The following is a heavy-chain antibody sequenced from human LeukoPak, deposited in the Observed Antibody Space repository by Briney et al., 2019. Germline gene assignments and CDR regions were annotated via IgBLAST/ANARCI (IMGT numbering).Heavy chain of an antibody. CDR1: GGSISSYY. J-gene: IGHJ3*02. V-gene: IGHV4-59*01. CDR3: VRLQPNTGEWAFDI. Sequence: PSETLSLTCTVSGGSISSYYWSWIRQPPGEGLEWIGYISNGGSTKYNPSLKSRVTISVETSKNQLSLKLRSVTAADTAVYHCVRLQPNTGEWAFDIWGQGTMVSVSS. D-gene: IGHD1-1*01. CDR2: ISNGGST.